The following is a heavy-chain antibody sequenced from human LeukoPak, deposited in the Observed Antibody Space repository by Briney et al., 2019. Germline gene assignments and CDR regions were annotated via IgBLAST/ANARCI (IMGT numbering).Heavy chain of an antibody. CDR3: ARAAYYDSSPFLGAFDI. Sequence: GASVKVSCKASGGTFSSYAISWVRQAPGQGLEWMGRIIPILGIANYAQKFQGRVTITADKSTSTADMELSSLRSEDTAVYYCARAAYYDSSPFLGAFDIWGQGTMVTVSS. J-gene: IGHJ3*02. CDR2: IIPILGIA. D-gene: IGHD3-22*01. CDR1: GGTFSSYA. V-gene: IGHV1-69*04.